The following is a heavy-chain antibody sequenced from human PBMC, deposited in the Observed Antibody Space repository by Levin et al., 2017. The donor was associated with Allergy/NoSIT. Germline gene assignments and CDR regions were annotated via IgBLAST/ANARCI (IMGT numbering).Heavy chain of an antibody. Sequence: VASVKVSCKASGYTFTSYYMHWVRQAPGQGLEWMGIINPSGGSTSYAQKFQGRVTMTRDTSTSTVYMELSSLRSEDTAVYYCARNFLLVGAPLPPDYWGQGTLVTVSS. CDR2: INPSGGST. V-gene: IGHV1-46*01. CDR3: ARNFLLVGAPLPPDY. D-gene: IGHD1-26*01. CDR1: GYTFTSYY. J-gene: IGHJ4*02.